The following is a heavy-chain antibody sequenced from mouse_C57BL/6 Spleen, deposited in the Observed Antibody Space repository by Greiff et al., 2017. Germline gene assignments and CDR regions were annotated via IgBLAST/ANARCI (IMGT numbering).Heavy chain of an antibody. CDR2: ISSGGSYT. V-gene: IGHV5-6*01. J-gene: IGHJ4*01. CDR1: GFTFSSYG. Sequence: EVKLVESGGDLVKPGGSLKLSCAASGFTFSSYGMSWVRQTPDKMLEWVATISSGGSYTYYPDSVKGRFTISRDNAKNTLYLQMSSLKSEDTAMYYCARQSPYAMDYWGQGTSVTVSS. CDR3: ARQSPYAMDY.